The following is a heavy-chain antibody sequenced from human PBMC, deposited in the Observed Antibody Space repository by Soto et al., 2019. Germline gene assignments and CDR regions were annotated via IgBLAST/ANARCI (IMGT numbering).Heavy chain of an antibody. CDR2: ISSSSSYI. D-gene: IGHD2-2*01. CDR1: GFTFSSYS. CDR3: AHTSDGVVPAAMDY. J-gene: IGHJ4*02. Sequence: GGSLRLSCAASGFTFSSYSMNWVRQAPGKGLEWVSSISSSSSYIYYADSVKGRFTISRDNAKNSLYLQMNSLRAEDTAVYYCAHTSDGVVPAAMDYWGQGTLVTVSS. V-gene: IGHV3-21*01.